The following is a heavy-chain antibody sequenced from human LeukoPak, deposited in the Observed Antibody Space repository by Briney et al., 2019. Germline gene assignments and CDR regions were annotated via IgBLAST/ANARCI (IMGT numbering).Heavy chain of an antibody. V-gene: IGHV1-2*02. CDR2: INPNSDFT. D-gene: IGHD2-15*01. CDR1: GYTFTGYY. Sequence: PGASVKVSCKASGYTFTGYYMHWVRQAPGQGLEWMGWINPNSDFTNFAQNFQGRVIMTSDTSISTAYMELSRLRSDDTAVYYCARAISGGSPITASDYWGQGTLVTVSS. CDR3: ARAISGGSPITASDY. J-gene: IGHJ4*02.